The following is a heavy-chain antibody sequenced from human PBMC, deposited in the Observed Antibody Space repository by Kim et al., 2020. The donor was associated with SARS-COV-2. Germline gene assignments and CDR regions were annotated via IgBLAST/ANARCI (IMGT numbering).Heavy chain of an antibody. D-gene: IGHD3-10*01. J-gene: IGHJ4*01. Sequence: GGSLRLSCAASGFTFSSCAIHWVRQAPGKGLEWVAVITYDGSNKNYVDSVKGRFTISRDNSKNTLYLQMNSLRAEDTALYYCARDQWARLWGVIYSYF. V-gene: IGHV3-30-3*01. CDR3: ARDQWARLWGVIYSYF. CDR1: GFTFSSCA. CDR2: ITYDGSNK.